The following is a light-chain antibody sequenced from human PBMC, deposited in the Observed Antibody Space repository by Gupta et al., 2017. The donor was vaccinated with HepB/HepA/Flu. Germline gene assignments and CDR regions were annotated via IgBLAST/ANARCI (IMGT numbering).Light chain of an antibody. J-gene: IGLJ2*01. Sequence: SYELTPPPSVSVPPGQTATITCSGDKLGDKYACWYQQKPGQSPVLVIYQDSKRPSGIPERFSGSNSGNTATLTSSVTQAKDEADYYCQACDSSNVVFGGGTKLTVL. CDR1: KLGDKY. V-gene: IGLV3-1*01. CDR2: QDS. CDR3: QACDSSNVV.